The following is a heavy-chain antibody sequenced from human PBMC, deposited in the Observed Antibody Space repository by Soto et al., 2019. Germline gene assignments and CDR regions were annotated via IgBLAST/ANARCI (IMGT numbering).Heavy chain of an antibody. CDR2: SYYSGTT. CDR1: VGCSGVHSYY. V-gene: IGHV4-39*01. CDR3: TRRYNWNEHYFET. D-gene: IGHD1-1*01. Sequence: PSSSXSLTCTFAVGCSGVHSYYLTWIRQPPGKGLEWIGSSYYSGTTYFNPSLKSRATISVDTSKNQFSLRLNSVTAADTAIYYSTRRYNWNEHYFETWGPGALV. J-gene: IGHJ5*02.